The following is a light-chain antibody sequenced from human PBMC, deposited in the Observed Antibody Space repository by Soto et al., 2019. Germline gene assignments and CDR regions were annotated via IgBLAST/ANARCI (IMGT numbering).Light chain of an antibody. V-gene: IGKV4-1*01. CDR3: QQYFDTPT. CDR1: QSVLYTPNNKNY. Sequence: DIVMTQSPDSLAVSLGERATINCKSSQSVLYTPNNKNYLTWYQQRPGQPPKMLIYWESTREYGVPDRFSGSGSGTDFIRYISNLQAKDVAVYYCQQYFDTPTFGQGTRLEIK. CDR2: WES. J-gene: IGKJ5*01.